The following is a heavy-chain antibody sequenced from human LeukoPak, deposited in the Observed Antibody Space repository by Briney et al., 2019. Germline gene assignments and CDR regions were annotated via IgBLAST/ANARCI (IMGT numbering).Heavy chain of an antibody. CDR1: GGSISSYY. J-gene: IGHJ4*02. Sequence: SETLSLTCTVSGGSISSYYWSWIRQPPGKGLEWIGYIYYSGSTNYNPSLKSRVTISVDTSKSKFSLKLSSVTAADTAVYYCARGGYSYGYGGDSDNWGQGTLVTVSS. CDR3: ARGGYSYGYGGDSDN. CDR2: IYYSGST. D-gene: IGHD5-18*01. V-gene: IGHV4-59*01.